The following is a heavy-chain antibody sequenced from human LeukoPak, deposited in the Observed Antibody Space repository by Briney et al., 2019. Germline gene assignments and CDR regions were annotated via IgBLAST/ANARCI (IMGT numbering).Heavy chain of an antibody. Sequence: PSETLSLTCTVSGGSISSGGYYWSWLRQHPGRGLEWIGYIYYSGSTYYNPSLKSRVTISVDTSKNQFSLKLSSVTAADTAVYYCAGDCSGGSCYDYWGQGTLVTVSS. J-gene: IGHJ4*02. CDR2: IYYSGST. D-gene: IGHD2-15*01. V-gene: IGHV4-31*03. CDR1: GGSISSGGYY. CDR3: AGDCSGGSCYDY.